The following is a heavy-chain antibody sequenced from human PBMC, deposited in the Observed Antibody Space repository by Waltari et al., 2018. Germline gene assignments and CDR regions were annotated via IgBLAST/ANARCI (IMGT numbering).Heavy chain of an antibody. J-gene: IGHJ4*02. CDR3: ASYAHWGY. Sequence: QVQLVQSGAEVKKPGASVKVSCKASGYGFTAYTIHWVRQAPGQRLEWMGWINAGGGDTKYSQKFQGRVTITRDTSASTAYMELNSLRSEDTAVYYCASYAHWGYWGQGTLVTVSS. CDR1: GYGFTAYT. D-gene: IGHD7-27*01. CDR2: INAGGGDT. V-gene: IGHV1-3*01.